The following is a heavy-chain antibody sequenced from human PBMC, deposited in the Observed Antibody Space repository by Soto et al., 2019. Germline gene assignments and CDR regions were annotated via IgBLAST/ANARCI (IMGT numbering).Heavy chain of an antibody. CDR1: GYTFTGYY. D-gene: IGHD4-17*01. Sequence: ASVKVSCKASGYTFTGYYMHWVRQAPGQGLEWMGWINPNSGGTNYAQKFQGWVTMTRGTSISTAYMELSSLRSEDTAVYYCARGDYGDYGGYYYYGIDVWGQGTTVTVSS. CDR3: ARGDYGDYGGYYYYGIDV. V-gene: IGHV1-2*04. J-gene: IGHJ6*02. CDR2: INPNSGGT.